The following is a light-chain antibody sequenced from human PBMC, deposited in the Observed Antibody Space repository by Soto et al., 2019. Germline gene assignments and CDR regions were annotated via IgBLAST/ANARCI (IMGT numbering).Light chain of an antibody. CDR2: EGS. Sequence: QSVLTQPASVSGSPGQSIAISCTGTSGDVGSYNLVSWYQQHPGKAPKVMIYEGSKRPSGVSNRFSGSKSGNTASLTISGLQAEDEADYYCCSYAGSSTYVFGTGTKLTVL. J-gene: IGLJ1*01. V-gene: IGLV2-23*01. CDR1: SGDVGSYNL. CDR3: CSYAGSSTYV.